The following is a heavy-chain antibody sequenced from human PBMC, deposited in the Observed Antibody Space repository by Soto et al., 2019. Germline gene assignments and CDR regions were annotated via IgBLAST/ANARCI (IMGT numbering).Heavy chain of an antibody. Sequence: PGGSLRLSCAASGFTFSSYAMSWVRQAPGKGLEWVSYITSRSTTIYYADSVEGRFTISRDNAKNSLYLQMNSLRDEDTAVYYCARVRGQLVTNDYWGQGTLVTVSS. V-gene: IGHV3-48*02. D-gene: IGHD6-6*01. CDR2: ITSRSTTI. J-gene: IGHJ4*02. CDR3: ARVRGQLVTNDY. CDR1: GFTFSSYA.